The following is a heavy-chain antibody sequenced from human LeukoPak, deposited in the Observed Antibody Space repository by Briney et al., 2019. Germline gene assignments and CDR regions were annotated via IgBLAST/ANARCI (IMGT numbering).Heavy chain of an antibody. CDR3: ARDRYDDSGYYEY. Sequence: ETLSLTCGVSGGSISSTNWWSWVRQPPGQGLELVSFIYTDGRAYYADSVKGRFTISRDNSKNTLYLHMNGLRAEDTALYYCARDRYDDSGYYEYWGQGTLVTVSS. CDR1: GGSISSTNW. V-gene: IGHV3-53*01. D-gene: IGHD3-22*01. J-gene: IGHJ4*02. CDR2: IYTDGRA.